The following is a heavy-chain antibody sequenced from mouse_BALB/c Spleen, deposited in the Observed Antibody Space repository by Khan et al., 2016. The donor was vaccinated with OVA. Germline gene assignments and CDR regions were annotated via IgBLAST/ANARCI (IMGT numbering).Heavy chain of an antibody. V-gene: IGHV1S137*01. CDR2: ISTYYGDA. CDR1: GYTFNDYA. J-gene: IGHJ3*01. Sequence: QVQLKQSGTELVRPGVSVKISCKGSGYTFNDYAMHWVKQSHAKSLEWIGVISTYYGDANYNQKFKGKATMTVDKSSSTAYMELARLTSEDSAIYYCARSHSGFAYWGQGTLVTVS. CDR3: ARSHSGFAY.